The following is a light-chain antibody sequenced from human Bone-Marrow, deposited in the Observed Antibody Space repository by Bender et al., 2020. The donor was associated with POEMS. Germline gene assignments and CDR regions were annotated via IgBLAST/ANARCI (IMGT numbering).Light chain of an antibody. J-gene: IGLJ2*01. CDR3: SAGDDSLSGWD. CDR2: YDD. V-gene: IGLV1-36*01. CDR1: SFNIGNHG. Sequence: SVVTQHPSLSEAPRQRVTISLSGSSFNIGNHGVNWYQELPGEAPKLLFDYDDLLTPGVSDRFSASKSGTLSSLAISVVQSEDEALYYCSAGDDSLSGWDFGGGTKLTVL.